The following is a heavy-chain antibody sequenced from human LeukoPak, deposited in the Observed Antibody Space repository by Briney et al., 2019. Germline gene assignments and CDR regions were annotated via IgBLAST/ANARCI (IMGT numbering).Heavy chain of an antibody. CDR3: ARDRCSSTSCLYDAFDI. D-gene: IGHD2-2*01. V-gene: IGHV4-59*11. CDR1: GGSISSHY. Sequence: SETLSLTCTVSGGSISSHYWSWIRQPPGKGLEWIGYIYYSGSTNYNPSLKSRVTISVDTSKNQFSLKLSSVTAADTAVYYCARDRCSSTSCLYDAFDIWGQGTMVTVSS. CDR2: IYYSGST. J-gene: IGHJ3*02.